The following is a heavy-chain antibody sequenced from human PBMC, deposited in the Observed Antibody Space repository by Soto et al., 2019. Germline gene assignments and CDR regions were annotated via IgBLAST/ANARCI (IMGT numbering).Heavy chain of an antibody. J-gene: IGHJ6*02. CDR1: GFTFSSYA. CDR2: ISSNGGST. D-gene: IGHD5-18*01. V-gene: IGHV3-64*01. CDR3: ARGDTAMTNYYYGMDV. Sequence: GGSLRLSCAASGFTFSSYAMHWVRQAPGKGLEYVSAISSNGGSTYYANSVKGRFTISRDNSKNTLYLQMGSLRAEDMAVYYCARGDTAMTNYYYGMDVWGQGTTVTVSS.